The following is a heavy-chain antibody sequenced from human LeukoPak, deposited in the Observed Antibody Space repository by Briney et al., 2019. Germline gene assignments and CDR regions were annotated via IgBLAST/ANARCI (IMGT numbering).Heavy chain of an antibody. CDR3: AKGLVAVAGTPIDY. J-gene: IGHJ4*02. V-gene: IGHV3-23*01. CDR2: ISGSGGST. D-gene: IGHD6-19*01. Sequence: GGSLRLSCAASGFTFSGYAMSWVRQAPGKGLEWVSAISGSGGSTYYAEYVKGRFTISRDNSKNTLYLQMNSLRAEDTAEYYCAKGLVAVAGTPIDYWGQGTLVTVSS. CDR1: GFTFSGYA.